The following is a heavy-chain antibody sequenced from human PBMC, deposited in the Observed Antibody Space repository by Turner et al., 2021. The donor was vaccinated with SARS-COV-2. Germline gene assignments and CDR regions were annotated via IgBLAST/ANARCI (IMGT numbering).Heavy chain of an antibody. J-gene: IGHJ5*02. CDR2: ISYDGSNK. D-gene: IGHD3-22*01. CDR3: ARDRDEYYDSANWFDP. V-gene: IGHV3-30-3*01. CDR1: GFTFSSYA. Sequence: QVQLVESGGGVVQPGRSLRLSCAASGFTFSSYAMHWVRQAPGKGLEWVALISYDGSNKYYADSGKGRFTISRDNSKNTLYLQMNSLRAEDTAVYYCARDRDEYYDSANWFDPWGQGTLVTVSS.